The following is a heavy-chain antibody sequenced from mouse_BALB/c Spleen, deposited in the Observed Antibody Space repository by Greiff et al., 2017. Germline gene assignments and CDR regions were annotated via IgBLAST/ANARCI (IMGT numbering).Heavy chain of an antibody. D-gene: IGHD1-1*01. Sequence: EVQGVESGGGLVKPGGSLKLSCAASGFTFSDYYMYWVRQTPEKRLEWVATISDGGSYTYYPDSVKGRFTISRDNARNILYLQMSSLRSEDTAMYYCARGRSATVDFDYWGQGTTLTVSS. CDR3: ARGRSATVDFDY. V-gene: IGHV5-4*02. J-gene: IGHJ2*01. CDR2: ISDGGSYT. CDR1: GFTFSDYY.